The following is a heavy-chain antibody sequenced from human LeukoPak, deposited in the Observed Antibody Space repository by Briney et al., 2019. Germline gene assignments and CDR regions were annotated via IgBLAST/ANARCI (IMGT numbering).Heavy chain of an antibody. CDR2: ISAYNGNT. V-gene: IGHV1-18*01. D-gene: IGHD1-26*01. CDR1: GYTFTSYG. CDR3: ARVVGGSYYSANCFDY. J-gene: IGHJ4*02. Sequence: ASVNVSCKPSGYTFTSYGISWVRQAPGQGLEWMGWISAYNGNTNYAQKLQGRVTMTTDTSTSTAYMELRGLRSDDTAVYYCARVVGGSYYSANCFDYWGQGTLVTVSP.